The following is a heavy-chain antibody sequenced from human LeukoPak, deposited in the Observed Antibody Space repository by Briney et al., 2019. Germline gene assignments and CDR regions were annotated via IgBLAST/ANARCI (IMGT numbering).Heavy chain of an antibody. CDR2: IYSGGST. Sequence: GGSLRLSCAASGFTVSSNYMSWVRQAPGKGLEWVSVIYSGGSTYYADSVKGRLTISRDNSKNTLYLQMNSLRAEDTAVYYCATKAVVDYYYDSSGYFDKDYGMDVWGQGTTVTVSS. J-gene: IGHJ6*02. CDR3: ATKAVVDYYYDSSGYFDKDYGMDV. V-gene: IGHV3-53*01. D-gene: IGHD3-22*01. CDR1: GFTVSSNY.